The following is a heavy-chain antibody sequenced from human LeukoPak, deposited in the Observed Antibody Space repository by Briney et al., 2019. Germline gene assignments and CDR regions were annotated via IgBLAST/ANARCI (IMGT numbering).Heavy chain of an antibody. CDR1: GFTFSSYG. V-gene: IGHV3-33*01. CDR2: IWYDGSNK. J-gene: IGHJ3*02. Sequence: GRSLRLSCAASGFTFSSYGMHWVRQAPGKGLEWVAVIWYDGSNKYYADSVKGRFTISRDNSKNTLYLQMNSLRAEDTAVYYCASGEYYYDSSGPTDAFDIWGQGTMVTVCS. D-gene: IGHD3-22*01. CDR3: ASGEYYYDSSGPTDAFDI.